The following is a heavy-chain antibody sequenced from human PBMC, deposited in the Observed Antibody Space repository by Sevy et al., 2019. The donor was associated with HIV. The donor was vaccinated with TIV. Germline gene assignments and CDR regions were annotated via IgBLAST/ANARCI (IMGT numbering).Heavy chain of an antibody. D-gene: IGHD3-10*01. CDR2: MKQDGSEE. CDR1: GFSFSIYW. V-gene: IGHV3-7*03. J-gene: IGHJ5*02. CDR3: AKEGTTMVRGVIIKPDNWFDP. Sequence: GGSLRLSCAASGFSFSIYWMSWVRQAPGKGLEWVATMKQDGSEEDYVDSVKGRFTISRDNAKNSLFLQMNSLSAEDTAVYYCAKEGTTMVRGVIIKPDNWFDPWGQGTLVTVSS.